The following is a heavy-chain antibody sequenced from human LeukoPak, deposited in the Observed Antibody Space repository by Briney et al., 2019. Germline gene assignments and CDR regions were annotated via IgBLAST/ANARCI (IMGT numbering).Heavy chain of an antibody. J-gene: IGHJ4*02. CDR1: GYTFTTYD. CDR3: ARRIRGAPTDY. Sequence: ASVTVSCTASGYTFTTYDLNWVRQATGQGLEWMGWMNPNSGNTGYTQKFQGSVTMTRNISITTAYMELSNLTSEDTAVYYCARRIRGAPTDYWGQGTLVTVSS. V-gene: IGHV1-8*01. CDR2: MNPNSGNT. D-gene: IGHD3-10*01.